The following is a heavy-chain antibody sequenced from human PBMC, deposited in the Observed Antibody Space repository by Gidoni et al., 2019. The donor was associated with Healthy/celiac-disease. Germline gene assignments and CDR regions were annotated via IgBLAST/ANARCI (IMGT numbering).Heavy chain of an antibody. CDR3: AREKDCSSTSCYPAFYYYYGMDV. Sequence: QVQLVQSGAEVKKPGASVKVSCKASGYTFTSSYMHWVRQAPGQGLEWMGIINPSGGSTSYAQKFQGRVTMTRDTSTSTVYMELSSLRSEDTAVYYCAREKDCSSTSCYPAFYYYYGMDVWGQGTTVTVSS. CDR1: GYTFTSSY. D-gene: IGHD2-2*01. CDR2: INPSGGST. V-gene: IGHV1-46*01. J-gene: IGHJ6*02.